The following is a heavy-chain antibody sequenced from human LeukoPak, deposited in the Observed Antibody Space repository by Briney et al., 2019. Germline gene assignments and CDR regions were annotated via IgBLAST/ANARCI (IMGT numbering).Heavy chain of an antibody. CDR2: IYYSGST. Sequence: PSETLSLTCTASGGSISSGGYYWSWIRQHPGKGLEWIGYIYYSGSTYYNPSLKSRVTISVDTSKNQFSLKLSSVTAADTAVYYCARGGSSWYGSPYFDYWGQGTLVTVSS. CDR1: GGSISSGGYY. J-gene: IGHJ4*02. V-gene: IGHV4-31*03. D-gene: IGHD6-13*01. CDR3: ARGGSSWYGSPYFDY.